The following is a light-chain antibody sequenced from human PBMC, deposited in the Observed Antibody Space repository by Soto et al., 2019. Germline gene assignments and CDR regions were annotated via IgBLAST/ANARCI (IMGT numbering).Light chain of an antibody. CDR1: SSDVGSYNF. CDR3: SSYAGSNNFVV. Sequence: QSVLTQPPSASGSPGQSVTISCTGTSSDVGSYNFVSWYQHHPGKAPKLMLYDVIKRPSGVPDRFSGSKSGNTASLTVSGLQAEDEADYYCSSYAGSNNFVVFGGGTKLTV. V-gene: IGLV2-8*01. J-gene: IGLJ2*01. CDR2: DVI.